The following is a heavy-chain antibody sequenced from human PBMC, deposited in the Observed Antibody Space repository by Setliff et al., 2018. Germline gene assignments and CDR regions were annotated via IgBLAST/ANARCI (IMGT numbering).Heavy chain of an antibody. D-gene: IGHD2-15*01. CDR1: GGTFSTYA. CDR3: ARVRDCSGGICHRGFHHYMDV. V-gene: IGHV1-69*13. J-gene: IGHJ6*03. Sequence: SVKVSCKASGGTFSTYAIDWVRQAPGQGLEWMGGIIPMFGTTNYARKFQGRVTITADESTITAYMELSSLRSEDTAVYYCARVRDCSGGICHRGFHHYMDVWGKGTTVTLSS. CDR2: IIPMFGTT.